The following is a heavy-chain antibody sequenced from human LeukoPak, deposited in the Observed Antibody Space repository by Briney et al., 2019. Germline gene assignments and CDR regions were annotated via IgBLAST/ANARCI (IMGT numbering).Heavy chain of an antibody. CDR1: GFTFSSYA. J-gene: IGHJ4*02. V-gene: IGHV3-23*01. CDR3: AKDQRAYSSSWYATHFDY. D-gene: IGHD6-13*01. CDR2: ISGSGGST. Sequence: GGSLRLSCAASGFTFSSYAMCWVRQAPGKGLEWVSAISGSGGSTYYADSVKGRFTIPRDNSKNTLYLQMNSLRAEDTAVYYCAKDQRAYSSSWYATHFDYWGQGTLVTVSS.